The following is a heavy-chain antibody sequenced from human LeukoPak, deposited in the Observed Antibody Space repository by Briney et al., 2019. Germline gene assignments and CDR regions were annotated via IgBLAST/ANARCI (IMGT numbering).Heavy chain of an antibody. CDR1: GYTFTGYY. D-gene: IGHD5-18*01. CDR3: ARGAQLWGGEFDY. Sequence: EASVKVSCKASGYTFTGYYMHWVRQAPGQGLEWMGWINPNSGGTNYAQKFQGWVTMTRDTSISTAYMEPSRLRSDDTAVYYCARGAQLWGGEFDYWGQGTLVTVSS. CDR2: INPNSGGT. V-gene: IGHV1-2*04. J-gene: IGHJ4*02.